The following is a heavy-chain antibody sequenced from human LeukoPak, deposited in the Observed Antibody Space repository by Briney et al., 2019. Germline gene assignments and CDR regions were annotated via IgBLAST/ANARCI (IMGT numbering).Heavy chain of an antibody. Sequence: GGSLRLSCAASGFPFSSYERNWVRQAPGKGLEWVSYISPYDSVYYADSVKGRFTISRDNAKNSLFLQMNSLRAEDTAVYYCATDEYYLDSSGWLEHWAQGTLVTVSS. CDR1: GFPFSSYE. CDR3: ATDEYYLDSSGWLEH. J-gene: IGHJ4*02. D-gene: IGHD3-22*01. V-gene: IGHV3-48*03. CDR2: ISPYDSV.